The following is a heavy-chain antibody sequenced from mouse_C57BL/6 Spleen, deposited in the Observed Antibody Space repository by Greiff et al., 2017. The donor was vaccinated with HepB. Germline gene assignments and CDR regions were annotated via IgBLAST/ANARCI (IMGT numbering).Heavy chain of an antibody. Sequence: VQLQQPGAELVKPGASVKMSCKASGYTFTSYWITGVKQRPGQGLEWIGDIYPGSGSTNYNEKFKSTATLTVDTSSRTAYMQLSMLTSEDSDVYFCARSGPCRYLDVWGDVTTVTVSS. CDR2: IYPGSGST. J-gene: IGHJ1*02. V-gene: IGHV1-55*01. CDR3: ARSGPCRYLDV. D-gene: IGHD1-3*01. CDR1: GYTFTSYW.